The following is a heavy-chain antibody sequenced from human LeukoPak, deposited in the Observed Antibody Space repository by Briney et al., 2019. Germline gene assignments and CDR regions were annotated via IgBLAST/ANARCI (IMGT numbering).Heavy chain of an antibody. CDR2: IYYTGSS. Sequence: SETLSLTCTVSGDSISSSYWSWIRQLPGKGLEWIGYIYYTGSSYYNPSLKSRATTSIDMSKNQFSLKLSSVTAADTAVYYCAGYGSGSYYKAFDFWGQGILVTVSS. J-gene: IGHJ4*02. CDR3: AGYGSGSYYKAFDF. V-gene: IGHV4-59*01. D-gene: IGHD3-10*01. CDR1: GDSISSSY.